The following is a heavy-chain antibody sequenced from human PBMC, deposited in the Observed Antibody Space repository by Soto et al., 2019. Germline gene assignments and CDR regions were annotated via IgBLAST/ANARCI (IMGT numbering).Heavy chain of an antibody. Sequence: EVQLLESGGGLVQPGGSLRLSCAASGFTFSMFAMNWVRQAPGKGLEWVASITYSGGSTNYADSVRGRFTISRDNSKNTLSLQMTSPRAEDTAVYYCAKVMRSTSSTANFDYWGRGTLVTVSS. V-gene: IGHV3-23*01. CDR1: GFTFSMFA. CDR2: ITYSGGST. D-gene: IGHD3-16*01. CDR3: AKVMRSTSSTANFDY. J-gene: IGHJ4*02.